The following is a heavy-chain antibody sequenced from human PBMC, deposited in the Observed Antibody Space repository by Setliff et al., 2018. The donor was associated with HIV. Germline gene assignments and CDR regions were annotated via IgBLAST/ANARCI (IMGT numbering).Heavy chain of an antibody. Sequence: SETLSLTCTVSGGSTDSGSYYWAWIRQPPGKGLEWIGSMYYTGSTYYNPSLKSRVTISIDTSKNQFSLKLNSVTAADTAMYYCARDGGSSGWYFVLGYSDYWGPGTLFTVSS. V-gene: IGHV4-39*02. D-gene: IGHD6-19*01. CDR2: MYYTGST. CDR3: ARDGGSSGWYFVLGYSDY. J-gene: IGHJ4*02. CDR1: GGSTDSGSYY.